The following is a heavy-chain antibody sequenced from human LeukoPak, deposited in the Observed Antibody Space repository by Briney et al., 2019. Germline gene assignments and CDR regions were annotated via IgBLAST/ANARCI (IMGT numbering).Heavy chain of an antibody. J-gene: IGHJ6*03. CDR3: ARDRAGVVVPAAIGYYMDV. Sequence: ASVKVSCKASGYTFTGYYMHWVRQAPGQGLEWMGWINPNSGGTNYAQKFQGRVTMTRDTSISTAYMELSRLRSDDTAVYYCARDRAGVVVPAAIGYYMDVWGKGTTVTVSS. CDR1: GYTFTGYY. V-gene: IGHV1-2*02. D-gene: IGHD2-2*02. CDR2: INPNSGGT.